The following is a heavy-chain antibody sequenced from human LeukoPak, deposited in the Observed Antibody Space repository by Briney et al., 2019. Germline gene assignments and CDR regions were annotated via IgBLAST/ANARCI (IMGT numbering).Heavy chain of an antibody. CDR2: ISAYNGNT. V-gene: IGHV1-18*01. D-gene: IGHD4-17*01. CDR1: GYTFTSYG. Sequence: ASVKVSCKASGYTFTSYGISWVRQAPGQGLEWMGWISAYNGNTNYAQKLQGRVTMTTDTSTSTAYMELRSLRSEDTAVYYCARDPGYYGDYQHPNWFDPWGQGTLVTVSS. CDR3: ARDPGYYGDYQHPNWFDP. J-gene: IGHJ5*02.